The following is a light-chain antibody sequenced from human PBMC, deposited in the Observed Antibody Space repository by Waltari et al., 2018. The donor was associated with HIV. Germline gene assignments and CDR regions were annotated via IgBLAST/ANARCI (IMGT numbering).Light chain of an antibody. Sequence: EVVLTQSPGTLSLSPGERAALSCRASQSISRRYLAWYQQKPGQAPRLLIHGRSNRATGIPDRFSGSGSGTDFTLTISRLESEDFAVYYCQQYGNSPRTFGQGTKVEIK. V-gene: IGKV3-20*01. CDR2: GRS. J-gene: IGKJ1*01. CDR1: QSISRRY. CDR3: QQYGNSPRT.